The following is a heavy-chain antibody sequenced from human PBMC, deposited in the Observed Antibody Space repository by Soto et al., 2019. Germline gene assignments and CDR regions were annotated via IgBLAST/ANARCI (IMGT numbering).Heavy chain of an antibody. V-gene: IGHV3-21*01. D-gene: IGHD3-22*01. CDR3: ARDTYYDSSGYFYYYYGMDV. CDR1: GFTFSSYS. Sequence: EVQLVESGGGLVKPGGSLRLSCAASGFTFSSYSMNWVRQAPGKGLEWVSSISSSSYINYADSVKGRFTISRDNAKNSLYLQMNSLRAEDTAVYYCARDTYYDSSGYFYYYYGMDVWGQGTTVTVSS. CDR2: ISSSSYI. J-gene: IGHJ6*02.